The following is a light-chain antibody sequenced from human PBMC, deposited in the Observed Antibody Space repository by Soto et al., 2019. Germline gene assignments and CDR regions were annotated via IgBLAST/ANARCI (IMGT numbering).Light chain of an antibody. CDR3: QQYNSYSPYT. CDR2: EAS. V-gene: IGKV1-5*01. Sequence: DIPMTQSPSTLSASVGDRVTITCRASESISRWLAWYQQTPGKAPKVLIYEASSLSSGVPSRFGGSGSGTEFTLTIRGVQPDDFPTYYCQQYNSYSPYTFGQGTKLDIK. J-gene: IGKJ2*01. CDR1: ESISRW.